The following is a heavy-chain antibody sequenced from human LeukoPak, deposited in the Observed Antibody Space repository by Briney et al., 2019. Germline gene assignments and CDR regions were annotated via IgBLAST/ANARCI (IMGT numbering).Heavy chain of an antibody. D-gene: IGHD6-13*01. CDR1: GYTFTSYD. CDR2: MNPNSGNT. CDR3: ARGTEYSSSWYYYYYYGMDV. V-gene: IGHV1-8*01. J-gene: IGHJ6*02. Sequence: GASVKVSCKASGYTFTSYDINWVRQATGQGLEWMGWMNPNSGNTGYAQKFQGRVTMTRNTSISTAYMELSSLRSEDTAVYYCARGTEYSSSWYYYYYYGMDVWGQGTTVTVSS.